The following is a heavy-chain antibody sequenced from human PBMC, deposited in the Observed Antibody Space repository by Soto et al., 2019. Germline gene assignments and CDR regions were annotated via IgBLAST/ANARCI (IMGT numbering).Heavy chain of an antibody. CDR3: ARDQWLRYFDY. CDR1: GFTFSSYA. Sequence: ESGGGVVQPGRSLRLSCAASGFTFSSYAMHWVRQAPGKGLEWVAVISYDGSNKYYADSVKGRFTISRDNSKNTLYLQMNSLRAEDTAVYYCARDQWLRYFDYWGQGTLVTVSS. CDR2: ISYDGSNK. V-gene: IGHV3-30-3*01. D-gene: IGHD5-12*01. J-gene: IGHJ4*02.